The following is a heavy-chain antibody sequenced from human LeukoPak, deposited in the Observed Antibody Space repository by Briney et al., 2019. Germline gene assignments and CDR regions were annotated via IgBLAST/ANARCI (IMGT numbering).Heavy chain of an antibody. J-gene: IGHJ4*02. V-gene: IGHV3-7*05. CDR1: GFTFSNYW. Sequence: PGGSLRLSCAASGFTFSNYWMSWVRQAPGKGLEWVANIKEDGSEKDYVDSVKGRFTISRDNAKNSMYLQMNSLRAEDTAIYYCAKEIAAAAYFDYWGQGTLVTVSS. D-gene: IGHD6-13*01. CDR2: IKEDGSEK. CDR3: AKEIAAAAYFDY.